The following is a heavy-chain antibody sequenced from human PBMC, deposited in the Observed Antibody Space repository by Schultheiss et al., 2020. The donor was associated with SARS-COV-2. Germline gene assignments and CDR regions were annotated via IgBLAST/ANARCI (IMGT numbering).Heavy chain of an antibody. V-gene: IGHV4-61*08. Sequence: SQTLSLTCAVYGGSFRSGGYYWSWIRQHPGKGLEWIGYVYSSGNTNYNPSLKSRVTMSVDMTKNQFSLKVSSVTAADTAIYYCARDTYCSAGSCFDWYFDVWGRGTLVTVSS. CDR3: ARDTYCSAGSCFDWYFDV. CDR1: GGSFRSGGYY. D-gene: IGHD2-15*01. CDR2: VYSSGNT. J-gene: IGHJ2*01.